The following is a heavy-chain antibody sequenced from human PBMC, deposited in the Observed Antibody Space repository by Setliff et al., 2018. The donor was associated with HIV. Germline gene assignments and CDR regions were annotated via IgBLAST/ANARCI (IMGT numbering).Heavy chain of an antibody. CDR3: ARNPCSCGSCPDAFDI. CDR2: IYYSGST. CDR1: GGSISSYY. D-gene: IGHD2-15*01. J-gene: IGHJ3*02. Sequence: PSETLSLTCTVSGGSISSYYWSWIRQPPGKGLEWIGYIYYSGSTNYNPSLKSRVTISVDTSKNQFSLKLSSVTAADTAVYYCARNPCSCGSCPDAFDIWGQGTMVTV. V-gene: IGHV4-59*01.